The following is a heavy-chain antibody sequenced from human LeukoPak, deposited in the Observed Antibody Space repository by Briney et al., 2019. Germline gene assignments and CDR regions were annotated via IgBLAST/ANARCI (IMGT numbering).Heavy chain of an antibody. J-gene: IGHJ4*02. CDR2: IYYRGNT. D-gene: IGHD6-6*01. Sequence: SETLSLTCTVSGDSISSTTYYWSFIRQPPGKGLEWIGSIYYRGNTYYNPPLKSRVTISVDTSNNQFSLKLSSVTAADTAVYYCARLYSGTRPPDYWGQGTLVTVSS. CDR3: ARLYSGTRPPDY. V-gene: IGHV4-39*01. CDR1: GDSISSTTYY.